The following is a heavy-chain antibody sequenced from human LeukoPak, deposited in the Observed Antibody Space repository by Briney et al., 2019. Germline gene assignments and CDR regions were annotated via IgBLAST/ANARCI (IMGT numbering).Heavy chain of an antibody. CDR2: IYYTGRT. J-gene: IGHJ4*02. V-gene: IGHV4-39*01. CDR1: GASISSSGYY. CDR3: ARLGDYYDSSGYASPDY. D-gene: IGHD3-22*01. Sequence: PSETLSLTCSVSGASISSSGYYWGWIRQPPGKGLEGIGNIYYTGRTFYNPSLKSRVTISVDTSRIQFSLILTSVTAADTAVYYCARLGDYYDSSGYASPDYWGQGTLVTVSS.